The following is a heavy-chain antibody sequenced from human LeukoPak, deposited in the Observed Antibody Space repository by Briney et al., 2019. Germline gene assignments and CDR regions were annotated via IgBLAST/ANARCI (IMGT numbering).Heavy chain of an antibody. CDR1: GFIVSTSY. J-gene: IGHJ5*01. V-gene: IGHV3-53*01. D-gene: IGHD5-18*01. Sequence: GGSLRLSCAASGFIVSTSYMIWVRQAPGKGLEWVSILYTSGDTYYADSVKGRFTISRDNSKNTLYLQMNSLRAEDTAVYYCSRDLAYSYGFGSCGQGTLVTVSS. CDR2: LYTSGDT. CDR3: SRDLAYSYGFGS.